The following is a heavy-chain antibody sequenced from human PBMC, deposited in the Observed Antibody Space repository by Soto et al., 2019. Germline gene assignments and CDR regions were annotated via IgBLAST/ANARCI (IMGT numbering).Heavy chain of an antibody. V-gene: IGHV1-18*04. Sequence: QVQLVQSGAEVKTPGASVKVSCKASGYLFTSNGISWVRQAPGQGLEWLGWINVHNGNSNYAQKFQGRVTMTTDTSTSTAYMEVRTLKSDDTAIYYCARVELMIRGRHDYWGQGTLVTVSS. CDR1: GYLFTSNG. J-gene: IGHJ4*02. CDR3: ARVELMIRGRHDY. D-gene: IGHD3-10*01. CDR2: INVHNGNS.